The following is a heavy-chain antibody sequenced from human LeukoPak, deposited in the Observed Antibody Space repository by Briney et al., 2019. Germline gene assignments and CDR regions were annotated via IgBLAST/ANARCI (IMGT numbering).Heavy chain of an antibody. Sequence: PGGSLRLSCAASGXTFSSYAMTWVRQAPGKGLEWVSTITGSGGYTYYADSVKGRFTISRDNSKNTLFLRMNSLRAEDTAVYYCARDLRLWGQGTLVTVSS. CDR1: GXTFSSYA. CDR3: ARDLRL. V-gene: IGHV3-23*01. J-gene: IGHJ4*02. CDR2: ITGSGGYT.